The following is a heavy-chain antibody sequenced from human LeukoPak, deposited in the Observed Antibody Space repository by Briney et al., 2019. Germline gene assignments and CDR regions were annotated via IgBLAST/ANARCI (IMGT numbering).Heavy chain of an antibody. J-gene: IGHJ4*02. CDR2: IYWDDDK. D-gene: IGHD2-8*02. CDR1: GFSLSTSGVG. V-gene: IGHV2-5*02. CDR3: AHRRRGGGGLYFDY. Sequence: SGPTLVKPTQTLTLTCTFSGFSLSTSGVGVGWIRQPPGKALEWLALIYWDDDKRYSPSLKSSLTITKDTSKNQVVLTMTNMDPVDTATYYCAHRRRGGGGLYFDYWGQGTLVTVSS.